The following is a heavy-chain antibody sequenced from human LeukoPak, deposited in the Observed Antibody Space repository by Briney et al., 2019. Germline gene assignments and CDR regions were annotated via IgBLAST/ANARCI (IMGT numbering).Heavy chain of an antibody. CDR1: GFTFSSYT. V-gene: IGHV3-23*01. D-gene: IGHD1-26*01. CDR2: ISGSGDST. J-gene: IGHJ2*01. CDR3: VKDLVEWELLSGYFDL. Sequence: GGSLRLSCAASGFTFSSYTMSWVRQAPGRGLEWVSAISGSGDSTYYADSVKGRFTISRDNSKNTVYLQMNSLRAEDTAVYYCVKDLVEWELLSGYFDLWGRGTLVTVSS.